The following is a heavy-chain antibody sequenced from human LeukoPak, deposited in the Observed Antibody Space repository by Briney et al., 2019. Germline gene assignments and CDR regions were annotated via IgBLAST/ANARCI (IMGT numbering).Heavy chain of an antibody. CDR3: ARGHLGIGRDDAFDI. CDR2: INHSGST. J-gene: IGHJ3*02. V-gene: IGHV4-34*01. D-gene: IGHD7-27*01. Sequence: PSETLSLTCAVYGGSFSGYYWSWIRQPPGKGLEWIGEINHSGSTNYNPSLKSRVTTSVETSKNQFSLKLSSVTGADTAVYYCARGHLGIGRDDAFDIWGQGTMVTVSS. CDR1: GGSFSGYY.